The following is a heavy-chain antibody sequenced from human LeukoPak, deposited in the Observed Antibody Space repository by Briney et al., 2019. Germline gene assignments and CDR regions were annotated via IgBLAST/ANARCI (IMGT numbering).Heavy chain of an antibody. CDR2: ISSSSTYT. CDR1: GFTFSSYP. V-gene: IGHV3-21*06. Sequence: PGGSLRLSCAASGFTFSSYPMNWVRQAPGKGLEWVSSISSSSTYTFYADSVEGRFTISRDNAKNSLYLQMNSLRAEDTAVYYCAREAAFDMWGQGTMVTVSS. CDR3: AREAAFDM. J-gene: IGHJ3*02.